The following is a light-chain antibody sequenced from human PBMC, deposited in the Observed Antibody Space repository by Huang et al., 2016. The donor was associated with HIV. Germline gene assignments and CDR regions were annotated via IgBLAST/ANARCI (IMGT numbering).Light chain of an antibody. V-gene: IGKV1-6*01. CDR3: QQLHDYPIT. CDR1: QDIRTS. CDR2: AAV. Sequence: AVQLTQFPPSLSASVGDRVTITCRASQDIRTSLAWYQHKPGKAPKLLISAAVNLQSGVSSRFSGDSAGTYFTLCISSLQPEDAATYYCQQLHDYPITFGRGTRLDLK. J-gene: IGKJ5*01.